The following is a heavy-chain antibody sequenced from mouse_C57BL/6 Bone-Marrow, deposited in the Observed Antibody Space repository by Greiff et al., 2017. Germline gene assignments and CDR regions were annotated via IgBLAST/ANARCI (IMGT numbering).Heavy chain of an antibody. D-gene: IGHD3-2*02. CDR2: IHPNSGST. CDR1: GYTFTSYW. CDR3: ARGAQAPWFAY. Sequence: QVQLQQPGAELVKPGASVKLSCTASGYTFTSYWMHWVQQRPGQGLEWIGMIHPNSGSTNYNEKFKSKATLTVDKSSSTAYMQLSSLTSEDSAVYYCARGAQAPWFAYWGQGTLVTVSA. V-gene: IGHV1-64*01. J-gene: IGHJ3*01.